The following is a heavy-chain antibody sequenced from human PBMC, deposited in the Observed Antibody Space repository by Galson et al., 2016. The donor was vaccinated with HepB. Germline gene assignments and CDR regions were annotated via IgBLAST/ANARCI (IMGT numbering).Heavy chain of an antibody. V-gene: IGHV3-21*01. J-gene: IGHJ4*02. CDR2: ISSNGDYI. D-gene: IGHD3-10*01. Sequence: SLRLSCAASGFMFSPYTMNWVRQAPGKGLEWVSSISSNGDYIYYADSVKGRFTISRDNAKNSVFLRMNSLRAEDTAVYYCARDEGSFGSGTWYHDYWGQGTLVTVSS. CDR3: ARDEGSFGSGTWYHDY. CDR1: GFMFSPYT.